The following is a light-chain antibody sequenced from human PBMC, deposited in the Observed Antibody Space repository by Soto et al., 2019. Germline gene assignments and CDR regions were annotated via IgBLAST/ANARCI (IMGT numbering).Light chain of an antibody. CDR1: SSDVGGYKY. CDR2: EVS. V-gene: IGLV2-14*01. J-gene: IGLJ2*01. Sequence: QSALTQPASVSGSPGQSITISCTGSSSDVGGYKYVSWYQQHPGKAPKLMIFEVSNRPSGVSNHFSGSKPGNTASLTISGLQAEDEGDYYCCSYTGGTTLVCGGGTKLTVL. CDR3: CSYTGGTTLV.